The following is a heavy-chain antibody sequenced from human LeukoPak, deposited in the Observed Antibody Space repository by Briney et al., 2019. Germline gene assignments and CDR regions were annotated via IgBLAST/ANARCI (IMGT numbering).Heavy chain of an antibody. J-gene: IGHJ4*02. CDR1: GFIFADYA. D-gene: IGHD3-22*01. Sequence: PGRSLRLSCTASGFIFADYAMTWVRQAPGKGLEWVGSLRGKAYGGTTQYAASVKGRFTIPRDDSKSIAYLQMNSLKTEDTAVYYCTRVGSGYYSYYFDYWGQGALVTVSS. V-gene: IGHV3-49*04. CDR2: LRGKAYGGTT. CDR3: TRVGSGYYSYYFDY.